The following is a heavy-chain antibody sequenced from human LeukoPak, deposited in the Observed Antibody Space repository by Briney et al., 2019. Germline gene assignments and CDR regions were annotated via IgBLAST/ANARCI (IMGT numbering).Heavy chain of an antibody. CDR1: GGSISSSSYY. CDR3: ARVTPLDYFDS. D-gene: IGHD2-15*01. Sequence: SETLSLTCTVSGGSISSSSYYWGWIRQPPGKGLEWVGSIYSSGISFYNPSLKSRVTISVDTSKNQFSLKLTSVTAADTAMYYCARVTPLDYFDSWGQGTLLSVSS. V-gene: IGHV4-39*07. J-gene: IGHJ4*02. CDR2: IYSSGIS.